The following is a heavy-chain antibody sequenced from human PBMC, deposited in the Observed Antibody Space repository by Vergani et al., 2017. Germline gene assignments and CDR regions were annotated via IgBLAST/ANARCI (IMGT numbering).Heavy chain of an antibody. CDR2: VSTGTKSQ. V-gene: IGHV3-48*01. Sequence: QLVESGGGWVQPGRSLRLSCVVSGVDFSSYIMNWVRQAPGKGLEWVSFVSTGTKSQSYAESVKGRFTISRDSAKNSLYLQMDSLRAEDTAVYYCARGAARHHYMDVWGKGTTVTVSS. CDR1: GVDFSSYI. CDR3: ARGAARHHYMDV. J-gene: IGHJ6*03. D-gene: IGHD6-6*01.